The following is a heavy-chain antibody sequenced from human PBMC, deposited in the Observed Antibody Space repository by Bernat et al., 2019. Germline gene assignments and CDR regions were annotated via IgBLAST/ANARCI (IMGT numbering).Heavy chain of an antibody. J-gene: IGHJ4*02. Sequence: QLQLQESSPGLVKPSETLSLTCSVSGGSINISSYYWGWIRQPPGKGLEWIGSIYHSGSTFYNPSLKSRLTISIDTSKNQFSLKVRSVTVADTAVYYCARFFGSRSYSSYYFDYWGQGALVTVSS. CDR2: IYHSGST. CDR3: ARFFGSRSYSSYYFDY. CDR1: GGSINISSYY. D-gene: IGHD3-10*01. V-gene: IGHV4-39*01.